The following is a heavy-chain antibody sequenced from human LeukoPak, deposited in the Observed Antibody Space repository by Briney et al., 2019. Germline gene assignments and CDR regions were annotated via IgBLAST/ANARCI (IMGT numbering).Heavy chain of an antibody. D-gene: IGHD3-16*01. V-gene: IGHV3-15*01. CDR2: IKSKTDGGTT. Sequence: GGSLRLACAASGFTFSSAWMSWVRQAPGKGLEWVGRIKSKTDGGTTDYAAPVKGRFTISRDDSKNTVSLQMNSVKTEDTAVYYCARANYIWGSFPTALDYWGQGTLVTVSS. CDR3: ARANYIWGSFPTALDY. CDR1: GFTFSSAW. J-gene: IGHJ4*02.